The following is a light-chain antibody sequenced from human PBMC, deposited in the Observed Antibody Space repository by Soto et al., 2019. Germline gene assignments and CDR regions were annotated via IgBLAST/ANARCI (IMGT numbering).Light chain of an antibody. J-gene: IGKJ1*01. Sequence: EVGFTQSPGTLSFSTGERATLSCRASHSVSSSYLAWYQQKPGQAPRLLIYDASSRATGIPDRFSGSGSGTDFTLTISRLEPEDFAVYYCQQYGSSPPWTFGQGTKVDIK. CDR2: DAS. CDR3: QQYGSSPPWT. CDR1: HSVSSSY. V-gene: IGKV3-20*01.